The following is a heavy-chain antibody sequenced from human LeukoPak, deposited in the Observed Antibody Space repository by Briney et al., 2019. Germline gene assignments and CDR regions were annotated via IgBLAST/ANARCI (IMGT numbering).Heavy chain of an antibody. CDR1: GGSISSGGYS. Sequence: PQTLSLTCAVSGGSISSGGYSWSWIRQPPGKGLEWIGYIYHSGSTYYNPSLKSRVTISVDRSKNQFSLKLSSVTAADTAVYYCARRGKDGYKNWGQGTLVTVSS. CDR3: ARRGKDGYKN. CDR2: IYHSGST. V-gene: IGHV4-30-2*01. D-gene: IGHD5-24*01. J-gene: IGHJ4*02.